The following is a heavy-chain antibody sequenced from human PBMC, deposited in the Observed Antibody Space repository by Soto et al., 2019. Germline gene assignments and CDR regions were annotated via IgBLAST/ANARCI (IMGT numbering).Heavy chain of an antibody. CDR1: GYTFSAYY. V-gene: IGHV1-2*02. J-gene: IGHJ6*02. CDR3: ATCTGGSCYYYGMDI. CDR2: INPRSGGT. D-gene: IGHD2-15*01. Sequence: QVQLEQSGAEVKKPGASVKVSCEGSGYTFSAYYIHWVRQAPGQGLEWMGWINPRSGGTNFAQRFQGRVTMTRDTSISTAYMELTRLTSNDTAVYYCATCTGGSCYYYGMDIWGQGTTVTVSS.